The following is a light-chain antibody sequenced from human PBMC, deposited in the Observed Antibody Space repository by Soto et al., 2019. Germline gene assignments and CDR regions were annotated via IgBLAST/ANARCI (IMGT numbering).Light chain of an antibody. CDR2: GAS. J-gene: IGKJ1*01. Sequence: EIVNTQSPATLSMSPGERATLSSRDSQSISSYLAWYQQRPGQAPRLLISGASNRASGIPARFSGSGSGTEFTLTISSLQSEDYAVYYCHQYNNWPPWTFGQGTKVDI. CDR1: QSISSY. CDR3: HQYNNWPPWT. V-gene: IGKV3-15*01.